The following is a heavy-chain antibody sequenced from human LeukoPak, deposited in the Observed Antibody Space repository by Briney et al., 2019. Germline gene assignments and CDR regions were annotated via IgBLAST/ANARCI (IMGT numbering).Heavy chain of an antibody. D-gene: IGHD3-10*01. CDR1: GFTVSSNY. V-gene: IGHV3-53*04. J-gene: IGHJ6*02. CDR2: IYSGGST. CDR3: ARDPMVRGGRYYYYYGMDV. Sequence: GGSLRLSCAASGFTVSSNYMSWVRQAPGKGLEWVSVIYSGGSTYYADSVKGRFTISRRNSKNTLYLQMNSLRAEDTAVYYCARDPMVRGGRYYYYYGMDVWGQGTTVTVSS.